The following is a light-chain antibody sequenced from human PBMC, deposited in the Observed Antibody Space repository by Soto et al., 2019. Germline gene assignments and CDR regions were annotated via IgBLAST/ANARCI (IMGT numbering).Light chain of an antibody. Sequence: QSVLTQPPSASGSPGQSVAISCTGTSSDVGGYNYVSWYQQHPGKAPKLMIYEVNKRPSGVPDRFSGSKSGNTASLTVSGLQAEDEADYYCQSYDSSLSGYVFGTGTQLTVL. CDR1: SSDVGGYNY. J-gene: IGLJ1*01. CDR2: EVN. CDR3: QSYDSSLSGYV. V-gene: IGLV2-8*01.